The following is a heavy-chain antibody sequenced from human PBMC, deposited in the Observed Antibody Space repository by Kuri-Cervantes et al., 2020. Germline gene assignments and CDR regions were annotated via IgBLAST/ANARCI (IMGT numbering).Heavy chain of an antibody. J-gene: IGHJ5*02. CDR3: TRDPQGAVVVAATSDRNWFDP. D-gene: IGHD2-15*01. V-gene: IGHV3-49*04. Sequence: GGSLRLSCTASGFTFGDYAMNWVRQAPGKGLEWVGFIRSVGTTEYAASVKGRFTISRDDSKSIAYLQMNSLKTEDTAVYYCTRDPQGAVVVAATSDRNWFDPWGQGTLVTVSS. CDR1: GFTFGDYA. CDR2: IRSVGTT.